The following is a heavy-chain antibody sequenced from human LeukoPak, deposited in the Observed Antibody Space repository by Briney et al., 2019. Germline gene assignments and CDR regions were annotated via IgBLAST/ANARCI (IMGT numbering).Heavy chain of an antibody. J-gene: IGHJ6*03. CDR2: INSDETST. CDR3: ARETGSSGYYMDV. D-gene: IGHD6-25*01. Sequence: GGSLRLSRAASGFTFSSYWMHWVRQAPGKGLVWVSLINSDETSTSYADSVKGRFTISRDNAKNTLYLQMNSLRAEDTAVYYCARETGSSGYYMDVWGKGTTVTVSS. CDR1: GFTFSSYW. V-gene: IGHV3-74*01.